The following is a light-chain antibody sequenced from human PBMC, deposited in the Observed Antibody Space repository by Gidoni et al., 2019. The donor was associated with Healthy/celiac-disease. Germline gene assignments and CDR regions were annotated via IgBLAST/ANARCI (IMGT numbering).Light chain of an antibody. J-gene: IGKJ4*01. V-gene: IGKV3D-7*01. Sequence: EIVMTQSPATLSLSPGGSATLPCRASQSVSSSYLSWYQQKPGQAPRLLIYGASTRATGIPARFSGSGSGTDFTLTISSLQPEDFAVYYCQQDYNLPGTFGGGTKVEIK. CDR1: QSVSSSY. CDR2: GAS. CDR3: QQDYNLPGT.